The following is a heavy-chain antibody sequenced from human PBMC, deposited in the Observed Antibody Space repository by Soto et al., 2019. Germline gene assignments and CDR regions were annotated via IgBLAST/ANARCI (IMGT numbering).Heavy chain of an antibody. V-gene: IGHV3-23*01. CDR3: AKGPHPSRIVVVVAATGVDY. D-gene: IGHD2-15*01. CDR1: GFTFSSFA. CDR2: ISGSGGST. Sequence: PGGSLRLSCAASGFTFSSFAMSWVRQAPGKGLDWVSAISGSGGSTYSADSVRGRFTISRDNSKNTLYLQMNSLRAEDTAVYYCAKGPHPSRIVVVVAATGVDYWGQGTLVTVSS. J-gene: IGHJ4*02.